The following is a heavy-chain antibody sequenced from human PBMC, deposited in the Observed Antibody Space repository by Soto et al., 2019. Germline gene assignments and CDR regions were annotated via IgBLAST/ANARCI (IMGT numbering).Heavy chain of an antibody. CDR2: IYFSGSA. Sequence: SETLSLTCSFSGESFIFHYWNCFRQPPGKGLEWIGRIYFSGSAHYNPSLQSRTTLSVDRSKTQFSLKMRSVTTADTAMYFCARAVVAFHDVYFFDPWGQGTLVTVSS. CDR1: GESFIFHY. D-gene: IGHD2-15*01. CDR3: ARAVVAFHDVYFFDP. V-gene: IGHV4-59*11. J-gene: IGHJ5*02.